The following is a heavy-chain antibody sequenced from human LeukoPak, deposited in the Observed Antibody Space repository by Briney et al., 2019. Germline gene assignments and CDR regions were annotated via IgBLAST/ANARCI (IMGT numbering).Heavy chain of an antibody. CDR1: GFTFSSYW. CDR2: INNDGSRT. V-gene: IGHV3-74*01. CDR3: TRMDDTSGKNWFDP. J-gene: IGHJ5*02. D-gene: IGHD3-22*01. Sequence: GGSLRLSCAASGFTFSSYWMHWVRQAPGKGLVWVSRINNDGSRTNYADSVKGRFTISRGNAKNMVYLQMNSLRAEDTAMYYCTRMDDTSGKNWFDPWGQGAQVTVSS.